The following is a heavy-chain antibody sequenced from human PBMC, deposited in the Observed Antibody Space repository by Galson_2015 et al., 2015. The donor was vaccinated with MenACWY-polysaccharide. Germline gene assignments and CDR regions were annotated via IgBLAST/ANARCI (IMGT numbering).Heavy chain of an antibody. CDR2: IHASGST. CDR3: VRRNLGNWYFDL. J-gene: IGHJ2*01. V-gene: IGHV4-4*07. CDR1: NGSITSYY. D-gene: IGHD1-14*01. Sequence: ETLSLTCTVANGSITSYYWSWIRQPAGKGLEWIGRIHASGSTTYNPSFKSRVTTSVDMSKNQFSLRLTSVTAADTAVYYCVRRNLGNWYFDLWGRGTLVTVSS.